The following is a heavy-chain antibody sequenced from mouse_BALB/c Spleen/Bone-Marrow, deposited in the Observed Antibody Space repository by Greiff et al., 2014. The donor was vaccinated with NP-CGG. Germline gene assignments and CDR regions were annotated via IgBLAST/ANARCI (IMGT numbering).Heavy chain of an antibody. Sequence: QVQLQQPGPELVKPGASVRISCKASGYTFTSYYIHWVKQRPGQGLEWIGWIYPGNVNTKYNEKFKGKATLTADKSSSTAYMQLSSLTSEDSAVYFCARRVHYYGFYFDYWGQGTTLTVSS. D-gene: IGHD1-2*01. J-gene: IGHJ2*01. V-gene: IGHV1S56*01. CDR3: ARRVHYYGFYFDY. CDR2: IYPGNVNT. CDR1: GYTFTSYY.